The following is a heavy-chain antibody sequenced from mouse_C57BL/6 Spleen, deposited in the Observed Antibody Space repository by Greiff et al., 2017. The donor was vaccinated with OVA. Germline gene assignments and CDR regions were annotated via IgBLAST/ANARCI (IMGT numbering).Heavy chain of an antibody. Sequence: VQLQQSGAELVKPGASVKISCKASGYAFSSYWMNWVKQRPGKGLEWIGQIYPGDGDTNYNGKFKGKATLTADKSSSTAYMQLSSLTSEDSAVYFCARFDWDGSGDYAMDYWGQGTSVTVSS. V-gene: IGHV1-80*01. CDR1: GYAFSSYW. CDR3: ARFDWDGSGDYAMDY. CDR2: IYPGDGDT. D-gene: IGHD4-1*01. J-gene: IGHJ4*01.